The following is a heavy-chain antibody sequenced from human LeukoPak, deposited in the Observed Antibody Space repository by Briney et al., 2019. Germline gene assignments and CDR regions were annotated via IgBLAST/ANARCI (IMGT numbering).Heavy chain of an antibody. D-gene: IGHD3-16*02. J-gene: IGHJ3*02. CDR2: IRKDGSEK. V-gene: IGHV3-7*01. CDR1: GFTFSNYG. Sequence: GGSLRLSCAASGFTFSNYGMHWVRQAPGKGLEWVANIRKDGSEKDYVDSVKGRFTISRDNAKKSIYLQMNSLRAEDTAVYYCASSKRGTYRFDAYDIWGQGTMVTVS. CDR3: ASSKRGTYRFDAYDI.